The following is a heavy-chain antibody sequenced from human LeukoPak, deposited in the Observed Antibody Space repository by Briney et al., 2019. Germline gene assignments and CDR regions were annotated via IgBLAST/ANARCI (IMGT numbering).Heavy chain of an antibody. CDR2: INPNSGGT. V-gene: IGHV1-2*02. J-gene: IGHJ4*02. D-gene: IGHD3-22*01. CDR1: GYTFTGSY. CDR3: ARGSGYYFYFDY. Sequence: ASVKVSCKASGYTFTGSYMHWVRQAPGQGLEWMGWINPNSGGTNYAQKFQGRVTMTRDTSISTAYMELSRLRSDDTAVYYCARGSGYYFYFDYWGQGTLVTVSS.